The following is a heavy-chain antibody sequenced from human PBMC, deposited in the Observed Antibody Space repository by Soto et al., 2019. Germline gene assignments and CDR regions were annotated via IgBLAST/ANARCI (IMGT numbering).Heavy chain of an antibody. J-gene: IGHJ6*03. CDR1: GYIITKYG. V-gene: IGHV1-18*01. Sequence: QLVQSGAEVKKTGASVKVSWKASGYIITKYGISWVRQAPGQGLEWMGWISAYNGNTNYAQKFQGRVTMTTDTSTSTAYMELRSLRSDDTAVYYCARVFPVGEYYMDVWGKGTTVTVSS. CDR2: ISAYNGNT. CDR3: ARVFPVGEYYMDV.